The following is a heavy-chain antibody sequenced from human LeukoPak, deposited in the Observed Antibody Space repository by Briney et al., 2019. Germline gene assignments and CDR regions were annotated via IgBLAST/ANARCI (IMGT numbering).Heavy chain of an antibody. V-gene: IGHV5-51*01. J-gene: IGHJ5*02. CDR1: GYSFTRYW. CDR3: ARLAVDYSNYVGWFDP. D-gene: IGHD4-11*01. Sequence: GESLKISCKGSGYSFTRYWIGLVRQTPGKSLEWIGNIYTDYSYTRYRPSLQGQVTISADKSISTACLQWSSLKASDTAMYYCARLAVDYSNYVGWFDPWGQGTLVTVSS. CDR2: IYTDYSYT.